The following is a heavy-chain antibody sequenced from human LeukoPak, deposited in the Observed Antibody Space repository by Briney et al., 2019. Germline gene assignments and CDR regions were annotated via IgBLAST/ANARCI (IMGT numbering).Heavy chain of an antibody. CDR3: ARDRYCSGGSCYGDAFDL. CDR1: GFTFGTYD. Sequence: GGSLRLSCAASGFTFGTYDMSWVRQSPRKGLEWVSIMHSGGSTDYADSVKGRFIISRDHSKNTLYLQMNSLRAEDTAVYYCARDRYCSGGSCYGDAFDLWGQGTMVTVSS. J-gene: IGHJ3*01. CDR2: MHSGGST. V-gene: IGHV3-53*01. D-gene: IGHD2-15*01.